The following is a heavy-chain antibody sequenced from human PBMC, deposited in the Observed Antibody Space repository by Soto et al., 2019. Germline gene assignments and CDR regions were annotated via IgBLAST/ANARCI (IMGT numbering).Heavy chain of an antibody. CDR3: ARPYSSSWYYFDY. CDR2: ISYDGSNK. D-gene: IGHD6-13*01. Sequence: GGSLRLSCAASGFTFSSYATHWVRQAPGKGLEWVAVISYDGSNKYYADSVKGRFTISRDNSKNTLYLQMNSLRAEDTAVYYCARPYSSSWYYFDYWGQGTLVTVSS. J-gene: IGHJ4*02. V-gene: IGHV3-30-3*01. CDR1: GFTFSSYA.